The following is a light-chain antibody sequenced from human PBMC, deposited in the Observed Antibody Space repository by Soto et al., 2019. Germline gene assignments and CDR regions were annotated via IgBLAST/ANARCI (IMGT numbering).Light chain of an antibody. CDR3: QQYNNWPRT. CDR1: QTINNN. Sequence: VMTQAPATLSVSTGERATLSCRASQTINNNLAWYQQKPGQAPRLLIYGASRRATGVPARFSGSGSGTEFTLTISSLDPEDFAVYYCQQYNNWPRTFGQGTKVDIK. V-gene: IGKV3-15*01. CDR2: GAS. J-gene: IGKJ1*01.